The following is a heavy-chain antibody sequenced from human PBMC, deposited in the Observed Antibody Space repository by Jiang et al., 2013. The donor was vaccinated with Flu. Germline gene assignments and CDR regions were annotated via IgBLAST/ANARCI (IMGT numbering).Heavy chain of an antibody. CDR1: GGSISSYY. J-gene: IGHJ4*02. CDR3: ARVHLDTAMVRYFDY. V-gene: IGHV4-59*01. Sequence: GLVKPSETLSLTCTVSGGSISSYYWSWIRQPPGKGLEWIGYIYYSGSTNYNPSLKSRVTISVDTSKNQFSLKLSSVTAADTAVYYCARVHLDTAMVRYFDYWGQGTLVTVSS. CDR2: IYYSGST. D-gene: IGHD5-18*01.